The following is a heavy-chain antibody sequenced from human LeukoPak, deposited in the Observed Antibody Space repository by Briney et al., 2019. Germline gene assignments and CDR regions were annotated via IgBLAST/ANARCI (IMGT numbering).Heavy chain of an antibody. D-gene: IGHD4-17*01. J-gene: IGHJ4*02. V-gene: IGHV1-18*01. CDR2: ISAYNGNT. Sequence: ASVKVSCKASGYTFTIYGISWVRQAPGQGLEWMGRISAYNGNTNYAQKLQGRVTMTTDTSTSTAYMELRSLRSDDTAVYYCARENGAHDYGDFGVTEIDYWGQGTLVTVSS. CDR1: GYTFTIYG. CDR3: ARENGAHDYGDFGVTEIDY.